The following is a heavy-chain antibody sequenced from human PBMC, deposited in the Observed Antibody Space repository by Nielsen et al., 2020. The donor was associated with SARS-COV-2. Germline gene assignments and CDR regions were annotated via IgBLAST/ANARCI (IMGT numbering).Heavy chain of an antibody. Sequence: GGSLKISCAASGFTFSGPSMHWVRQASGKGLEWIGRIRSKANIYATAYAASVKGRFTISRDDSKNTAYLQMNSLRTEDTAIYHCTRVNPISGSWFDAFDIWGQGTLVTVSS. CDR2: IRSKANIYAT. CDR3: TRVNPISGSWFDAFDI. V-gene: IGHV3-73*01. CDR1: GFTFSGPS. J-gene: IGHJ3*02. D-gene: IGHD6-13*01.